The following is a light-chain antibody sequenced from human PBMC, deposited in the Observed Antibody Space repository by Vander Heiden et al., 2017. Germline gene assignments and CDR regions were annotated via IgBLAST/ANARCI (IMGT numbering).Light chain of an antibody. CDR2: GAS. Sequence: DIQMTQSPSSLSASLGDRVTITCRTSQNIDTYLNWYQQKPGKAPKILMYGASSLQSGVPSRFSGSGSGTDFTLTINSLQPEDFATYYCQQSYSTPYTFGQGTKLEIK. V-gene: IGKV1-39*01. CDR1: QNIDTY. J-gene: IGKJ2*01. CDR3: QQSYSTPYT.